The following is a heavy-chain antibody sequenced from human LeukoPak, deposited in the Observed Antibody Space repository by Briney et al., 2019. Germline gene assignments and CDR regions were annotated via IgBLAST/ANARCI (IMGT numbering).Heavy chain of an antibody. CDR3: ARGIGSTTVTTLEYYFDY. J-gene: IGHJ4*02. V-gene: IGHV1-8*01. Sequence: ASVKVSCKASGYTFTSYDIKWVRQATGQGLECVGWMNPNSGNTGYAKKFQGRVTMTRNTSISTAYMELSSLRSEDTAVYYCARGIGSTTVTTLEYYFDYWGQGTLVTVSS. CDR2: MNPNSGNT. CDR1: GYTFTSYD. D-gene: IGHD4-17*01.